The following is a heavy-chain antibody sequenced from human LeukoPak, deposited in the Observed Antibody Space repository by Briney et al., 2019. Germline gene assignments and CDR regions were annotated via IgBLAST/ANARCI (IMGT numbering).Heavy chain of an antibody. J-gene: IGHJ6*02. Sequence: GESLKISCKGSGYSFTSYWIGWVRQMPGKGLEWMGIIYPGDSDTRYSPSFQGQVTISADKSISTAYLQWSSLKASDTAMYYCARHPEPSIYYDSSGSSPYMDVWGQGTTVTVSS. CDR3: ARHPEPSIYYDSSGSSPYMDV. V-gene: IGHV5-51*01. D-gene: IGHD3-22*01. CDR1: GYSFTSYW. CDR2: IYPGDSDT.